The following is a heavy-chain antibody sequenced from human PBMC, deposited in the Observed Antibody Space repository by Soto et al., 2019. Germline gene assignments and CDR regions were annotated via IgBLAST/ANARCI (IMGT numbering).Heavy chain of an antibody. CDR3: ARGYRGYYFDY. CDR2: IYYSGST. D-gene: IGHD1-26*01. CDR1: GGSVSSDSYY. Sequence: GALSRTCTVSGGSVSSDSYYWSWIRQPPGKGLEWIGYIYYSGSTNYNPSLKSRVTISVDTSKNQFSLKLSSVTAADTAVYYCARGYRGYYFDYWGQGTLVTVSS. J-gene: IGHJ4*02. V-gene: IGHV4-61*01.